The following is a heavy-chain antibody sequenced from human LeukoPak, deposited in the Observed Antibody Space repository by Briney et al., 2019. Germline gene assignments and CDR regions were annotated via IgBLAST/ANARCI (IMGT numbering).Heavy chain of an antibody. Sequence: GGSLRLSCAASGFTFSDHYMSWIRQAPGKGLEWVSYISGSSSSTNYADSVKGRFTISRDNDKNSLYLQMNSLRAEDTAVYYCARGSRIAVDWGQGTLVTVSS. V-gene: IGHV3-11*06. CDR1: GFTFSDHY. J-gene: IGHJ4*02. D-gene: IGHD6-19*01. CDR3: ARGSRIAVD. CDR2: ISGSSSST.